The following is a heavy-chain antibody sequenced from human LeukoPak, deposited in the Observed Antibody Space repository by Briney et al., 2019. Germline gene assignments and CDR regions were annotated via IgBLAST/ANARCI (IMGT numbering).Heavy chain of an antibody. V-gene: IGHV5-51*01. CDR3: ARHLSSISSCPDY. Sequence: GESLKISCKGSGYSFASYWIAWVRQMPGKGLEWMGGIYPGNSDITYSPSFQGQVTISADKSVSTAYLHWSSLKASDTAIYYCARHLSSISSCPDYWGQGTLVTVSS. CDR1: GYSFASYW. J-gene: IGHJ4*02. CDR2: IYPGNSDI. D-gene: IGHD2-2*01.